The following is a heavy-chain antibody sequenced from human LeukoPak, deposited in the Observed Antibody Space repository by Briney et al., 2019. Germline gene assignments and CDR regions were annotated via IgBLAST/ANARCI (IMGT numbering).Heavy chain of an antibody. CDR2: IYYSGST. J-gene: IGHJ5*02. CDR1: GGSFSGYY. CDR3: ARKVGCSGGSCYSFATLPWFDP. Sequence: SETLSLTCAVYGGSFSGYYWSWIRQHPGKGLEWIGYIYYSGSTYYNPSLKSRVTISVDTSKNQFSLKLSSVTAADTAVYYCARKVGCSGGSCYSFATLPWFDPWGQGTLVTVSS. D-gene: IGHD2-15*01. V-gene: IGHV4-31*11.